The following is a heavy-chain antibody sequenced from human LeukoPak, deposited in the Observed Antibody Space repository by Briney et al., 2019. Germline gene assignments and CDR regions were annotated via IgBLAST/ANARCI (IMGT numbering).Heavy chain of an antibody. D-gene: IGHD6-13*01. CDR3: ARDAGYSSTWFDYYYYMDV. J-gene: IGHJ6*03. CDR2: ISGYNGNT. V-gene: IGHV1-18*01. CDR1: GYTFASYG. Sequence: ASVKVSCKASGYTFASYGINWVRQALGQGLEWMGWISGYNGNTNYAQKFQGRVTMTTDTSTSTAYMELRSLRSDDTAVYYCARDAGYSSTWFDYYYYMDVWGKGTTVTVSS.